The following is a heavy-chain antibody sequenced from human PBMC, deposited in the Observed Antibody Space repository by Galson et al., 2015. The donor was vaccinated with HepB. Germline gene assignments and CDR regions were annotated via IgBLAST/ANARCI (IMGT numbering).Heavy chain of an antibody. CDR1: GYTFTSYA. V-gene: IGHV7-4-1*02. CDR3: VHPGGGQQLKIGAPYAFDI. CDR2: INTNTGNP. Sequence: QSGAEVKKPGASVKVSCKASGYTFTSYAMNWVRQAPGQGLEWMGWINTNTGNPTYAQGFTGRFVFSLDTSVSTAYLQISSLKAEDTAVYYCVHPGGGQQLKIGAPYAFDIWGQGTMVTVSS. D-gene: IGHD6-13*01. J-gene: IGHJ3*02.